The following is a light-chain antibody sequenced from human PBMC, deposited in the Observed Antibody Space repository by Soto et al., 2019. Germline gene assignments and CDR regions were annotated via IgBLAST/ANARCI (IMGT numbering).Light chain of an antibody. Sequence: QSALTQPASVSGSPGQSITVSCTGTKNNLGSYDLVSWYQKYPDKAPTLLIYEATKRPSGISDRFSGSKSGFTASLTISGLRAEDEADYYCCSLEGSNALVVFGGGTKVTVI. CDR2: EAT. CDR1: KNNLGSYDL. CDR3: CSLEGSNALVV. J-gene: IGLJ2*01. V-gene: IGLV2-23*01.